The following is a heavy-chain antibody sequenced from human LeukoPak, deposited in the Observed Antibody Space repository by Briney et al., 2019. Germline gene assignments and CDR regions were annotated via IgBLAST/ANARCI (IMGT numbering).Heavy chain of an antibody. CDR3: ARDVYYDSSGYNYFDY. V-gene: IGHV3-33*01. CDR1: GFTFSSYG. CDR2: IWYDGSNK. J-gene: IGHJ4*02. D-gene: IGHD3-22*01. Sequence: TGGSLRLSCAASGFTFSSYGMHWVRQAPAKGLEWVAVIWYDGSNKYYADSVKGRFTISRDNSKNTLYLQMNSLRAEDTAVYYCARDVYYDSSGYNYFDYWGQGTLVTVSS.